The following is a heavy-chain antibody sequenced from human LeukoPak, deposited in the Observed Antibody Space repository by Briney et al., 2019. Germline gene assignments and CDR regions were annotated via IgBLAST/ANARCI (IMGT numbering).Heavy chain of an antibody. D-gene: IGHD3-22*01. CDR2: VNPTGDRT. J-gene: IGHJ4*02. CDR3: ARDTPYDSSGYLGY. V-gene: IGHV1-46*01. CDR1: GYTFTSYY. Sequence: ASVKVSCKASGYTFTSYYMHWVRQAPGQGLEWMGTVNPTGDRTSYAQKFQGRVTMTRDTSTSTVYMELSSLRSEDTAVYYCARDTPYDSSGYLGYWGQGTLVTVSS.